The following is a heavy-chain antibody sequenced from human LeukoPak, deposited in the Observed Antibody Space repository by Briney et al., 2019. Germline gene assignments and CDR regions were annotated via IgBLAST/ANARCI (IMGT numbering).Heavy chain of an antibody. D-gene: IGHD3-10*01. V-gene: IGHV4-59*12. CDR1: GGSTTSYY. Sequence: SETLSLTCSVSGGSTTSYYWNWVRQFPGKRLEWIGYIYHTGTTTYNPSLQSRVAISIDTSTNQISLRLSSVTSADTAIYFCARDRSEWSAEDNWFDPWGQGILVTVSS. J-gene: IGHJ5*02. CDR3: ARDRSEWSAEDNWFDP. CDR2: IYHTGTT.